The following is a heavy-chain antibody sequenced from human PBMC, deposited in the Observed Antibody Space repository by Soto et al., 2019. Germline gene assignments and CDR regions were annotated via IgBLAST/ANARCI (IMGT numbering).Heavy chain of an antibody. CDR1: GGTLSRSA. CDR2: IIRIFGPA. V-gene: IGHV1-69*01. J-gene: IGHJ4*02. CDR3: GTGSSWTKVES. D-gene: IGHD6-13*01. Sequence: QVQLVQSGAEVKKPGSSVKVSCKASGGTLSRSAISWVRQAPGQGLQWMGGIIRIFGPAIYAQKFRGRVSIIADESTRTAYMEMSRLRSEDTAVYYCGTGSSWTKVESWGQGTLVTVSS.